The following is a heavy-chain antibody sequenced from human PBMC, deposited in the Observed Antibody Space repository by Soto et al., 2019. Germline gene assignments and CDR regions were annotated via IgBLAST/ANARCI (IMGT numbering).Heavy chain of an antibody. Sequence: GESLKISCKVSGYSFTSYWIGWVRQMPGKGLEWMGIIYPGDSDTRYSPSFQGQVTISADKSISTAYLQWSSLKASDTAMYYCARRQYIVGAPGYGMDVWGQGTTVTVSS. D-gene: IGHD1-26*01. CDR2: IYPGDSDT. V-gene: IGHV5-51*01. CDR3: ARRQYIVGAPGYGMDV. J-gene: IGHJ6*02. CDR1: GYSFTSYW.